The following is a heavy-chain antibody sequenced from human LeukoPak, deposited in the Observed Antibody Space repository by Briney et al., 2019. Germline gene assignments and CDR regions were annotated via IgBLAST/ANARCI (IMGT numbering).Heavy chain of an antibody. V-gene: IGHV3-33*01. Sequence: GGSLRLSCAASGFTFSSYGMHWVRQAPGKGLEWVAVIWYDGSNKYYADSVKGRFTISRDNSKNTLYLQMNSLRAEDTAVYYCARYRIARGAYYYYGMDAWGQGTTVTVSS. CDR1: GFTFSSYG. CDR3: ARYRIARGAYYYYGMDA. D-gene: IGHD1-14*01. CDR2: IWYDGSNK. J-gene: IGHJ6*02.